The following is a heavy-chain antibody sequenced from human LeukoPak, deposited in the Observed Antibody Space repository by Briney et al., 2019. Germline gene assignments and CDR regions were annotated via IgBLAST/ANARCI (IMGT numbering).Heavy chain of an antibody. CDR2: INPNSGGT. Sequence: ASVKVSCKASGYTFTGYYMHWVRQAPGQGLEWVGWINPNSGGTNYAQKFQGRVTMTRDTSISTAYMELSSLRSEDTAVYYCARPNQGYCSSTSCYSRGRWFDPWGQGTLVTVSS. J-gene: IGHJ5*02. V-gene: IGHV1-2*02. CDR1: GYTFTGYY. CDR3: ARPNQGYCSSTSCYSRGRWFDP. D-gene: IGHD2-2*01.